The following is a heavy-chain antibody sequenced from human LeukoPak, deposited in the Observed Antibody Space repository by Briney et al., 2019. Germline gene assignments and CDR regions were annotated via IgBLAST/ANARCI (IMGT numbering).Heavy chain of an antibody. Sequence: GGSLRLSCAASGFTVTSNYMSWVRQAPGQGPEWISVIHSGGDTYYTDSVNGRFTISRDTSKNTVFLQINSLRVEDTAVYYCARSQRIDWNFDYWGQGTLVTVSS. CDR3: ARSQRIDWNFDY. CDR2: IHSGGDT. D-gene: IGHD3-9*01. V-gene: IGHV3-53*01. J-gene: IGHJ4*02. CDR1: GFTVTSNY.